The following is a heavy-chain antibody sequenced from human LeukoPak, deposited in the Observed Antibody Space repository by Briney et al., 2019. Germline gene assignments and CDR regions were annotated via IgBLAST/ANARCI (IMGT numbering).Heavy chain of an antibody. V-gene: IGHV3-23*01. J-gene: IGHJ4*02. Sequence: GGTLRLSCAAYGFTFSNYGMNWVPQAPGKGLEWISGIIGSGGITYYADSVKGRFTISRDNSKTTLYLQIYIRRPDATSVYYCAKYDALIRFYDGGQGTLVTVSS. CDR1: GFTFSNYG. D-gene: IGHD3-16*01. CDR2: IIGSGGIT. CDR3: AKYDALIRFYD.